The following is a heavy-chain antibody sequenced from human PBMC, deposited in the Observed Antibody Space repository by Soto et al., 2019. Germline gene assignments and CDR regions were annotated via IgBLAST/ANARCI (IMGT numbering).Heavy chain of an antibody. D-gene: IGHD4-17*01. CDR2: INRDGSST. CDR1: GFTFSSYW. Sequence: EVQLVESGGGLVQPGGSLRLSCAASGFTFSSYWMHWVRQAPGKGLVWVSRINRDGSSTSYADSVKGRFTISRDNAKNTLYLQMNSLRAEDTAVYYCTRVAHGDWGVFDYWGQGTLVTVSS. J-gene: IGHJ4*02. CDR3: TRVAHGDWGVFDY. V-gene: IGHV3-74*01.